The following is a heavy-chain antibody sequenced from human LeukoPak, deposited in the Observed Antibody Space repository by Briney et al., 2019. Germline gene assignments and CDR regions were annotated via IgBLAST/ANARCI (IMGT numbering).Heavy chain of an antibody. Sequence: PGGSLRLSCAASGFIFSNYAMSWVRQAPGKGLEWVSAIDSTGAYTWYADSVKGRFTTSKDSSKTILYLQMNSLRAEDAAVYFCAKGSAAGRPYYFDYWGQGTLVTVSS. CDR2: IDSTGAYT. CDR1: GFIFSNYA. CDR3: AKGSAAGRPYYFDY. J-gene: IGHJ4*02. D-gene: IGHD6-25*01. V-gene: IGHV3-23*01.